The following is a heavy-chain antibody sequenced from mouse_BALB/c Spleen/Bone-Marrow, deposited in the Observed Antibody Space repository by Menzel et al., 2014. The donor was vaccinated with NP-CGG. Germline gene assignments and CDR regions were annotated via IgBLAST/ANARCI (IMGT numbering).Heavy chain of an antibody. CDR2: IDPSDNYT. J-gene: IGHJ3*01. CDR3: TNLDTY. V-gene: IGHV1S127*01. D-gene: IGHD2-10*02. Sequence: QVQLQQSGAELVKPGASVKMSCKASGYTFTSYWMHWVKQRPGQGLEWIGAIDPSDNYTHNNQEFKGKATLTVDTSSSTAYMQLSSLTSEDSAVYYCTNLDTYWGQGTLVTVSA. CDR1: GYTFTSYW.